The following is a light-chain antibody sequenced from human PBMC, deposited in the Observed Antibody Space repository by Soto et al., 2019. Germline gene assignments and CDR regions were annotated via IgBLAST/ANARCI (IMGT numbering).Light chain of an antibody. Sequence: QSVLTQPPSASGSPGQSVTVSCTGTSSDVGGYNYVSWYQQHPGKAPKLIIYEVTERPSGVPDRFSGSKSDNTASLTVSGLQAEDEATYYCSSFAGANSWVFGGGTQLTVL. CDR3: SSFAGANSWV. V-gene: IGLV2-8*01. J-gene: IGLJ3*02. CDR1: SSDVGGYNY. CDR2: EVT.